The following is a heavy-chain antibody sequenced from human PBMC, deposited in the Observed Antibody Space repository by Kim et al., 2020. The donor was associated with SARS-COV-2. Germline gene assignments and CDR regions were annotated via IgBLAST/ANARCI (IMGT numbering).Heavy chain of an antibody. CDR3: VRDSEYYDFWSGYHLGVDI. CDR1: GGSISSYY. Sequence: SETLSLTCTVSGGSISSYYWSWIRQPAGKGLEWIGRIYTSGSTNYNPSLKSRVTMSVDTSKNQCSLKLSSVTAADTAVYYCVRDSEYYDFWSGYHLGVDIWGQGTMVPVSS. CDR2: IYTSGST. D-gene: IGHD3-3*01. J-gene: IGHJ3*02. V-gene: IGHV4-4*07.